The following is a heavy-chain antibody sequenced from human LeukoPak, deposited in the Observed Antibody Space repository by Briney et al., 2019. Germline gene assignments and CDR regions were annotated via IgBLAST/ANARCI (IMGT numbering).Heavy chain of an antibody. J-gene: IGHJ6*03. Sequence: GGSLRLSCAASGFTFSSYGMHWVRQAPGKGLEWVSAISGSGGSTYYADSVKGRFTISRDNSKNTLYLQMNSLRAEDTAVYYCAKDYSNYDDYYYYYYMDVWGKGTTVTVSS. V-gene: IGHV3-23*01. D-gene: IGHD4-11*01. CDR3: AKDYSNYDDYYYYYYMDV. CDR2: ISGSGGST. CDR1: GFTFSSYG.